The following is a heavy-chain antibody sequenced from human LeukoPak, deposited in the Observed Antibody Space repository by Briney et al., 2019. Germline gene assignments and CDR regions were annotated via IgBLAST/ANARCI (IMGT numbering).Heavy chain of an antibody. CDR2: INHSGST. CDR3: ARHRLRLLWFGEPQGGLDY. V-gene: IGHV4-34*01. J-gene: IGHJ4*02. Sequence: SETLSLTCAVHGGSFSGYYWSWIRQPPGKGLEWIGEINHSGSTNYNPSLKSRVTISVDTYKHQFSLKLSSVTAADTAVYYCARHRLRLLWFGEPQGGLDYWGQGTLVTVSS. D-gene: IGHD3-10*01. CDR1: GGSFSGYY.